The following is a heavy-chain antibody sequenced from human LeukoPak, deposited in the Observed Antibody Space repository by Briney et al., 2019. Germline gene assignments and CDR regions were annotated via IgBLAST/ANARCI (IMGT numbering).Heavy chain of an antibody. J-gene: IGHJ4*02. CDR3: ARIDPLGFFDQ. Sequence: PSETLSLACSVSGGFSSRYYWSWVRQPLGKGLEWLGHIFYSGHSNYNASLTSRIRMSVDTSKAQFSLELAPVTAADTAVYYCARIDPLGFFDQWGPGILVTVSS. CDR2: IFYSGHS. V-gene: IGHV4-59*12. D-gene: IGHD6-25*01. CDR1: GGFSSRYY.